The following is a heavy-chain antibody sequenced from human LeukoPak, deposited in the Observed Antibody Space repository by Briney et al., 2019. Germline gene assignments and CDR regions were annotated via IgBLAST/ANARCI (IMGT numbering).Heavy chain of an antibody. D-gene: IGHD3-16*01. V-gene: IGHV3-23*01. CDR1: GFTFSSYA. CDR2: SGSGDST. CDR3: AKDKGDWVRGTLLPRESYIDY. Sequence: GGSLRLSCAASGFTFSSYAMSWFRQAPGKGLEWVSASGSGDSTYYADSVTGRLIISRDNSKNTLYLQMNSLRAEDTAVYYCAKDKGDWVRGTLLPRESYIDYWGQGTLVTVSS. J-gene: IGHJ4*02.